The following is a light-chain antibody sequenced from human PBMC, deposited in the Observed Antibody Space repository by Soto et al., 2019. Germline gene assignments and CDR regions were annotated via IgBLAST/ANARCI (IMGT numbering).Light chain of an antibody. Sequence: EIVLTQSPGTLSLSPGEGATLSCRASQSVSGDYLAWYQSKPGQAPRLLIHGTSTRATGIPARFSGSGSGTEFTLTISSLQSEDFAVYYCHQYNFWPTFGQGTKVDIK. V-gene: IGKV3-15*01. J-gene: IGKJ1*01. CDR3: HQYNFWPT. CDR2: GTS. CDR1: QSVSGD.